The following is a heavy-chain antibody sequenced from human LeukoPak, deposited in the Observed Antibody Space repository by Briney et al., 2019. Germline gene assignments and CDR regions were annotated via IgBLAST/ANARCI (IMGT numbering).Heavy chain of an antibody. CDR3: AREDAEQMDNSFDI. J-gene: IGHJ3*02. D-gene: IGHD5-24*01. CDR1: GDSISSYY. Sequence: SETLSLTCTVSGDSISSYYWSWIRQPPGKGLEWIGYVYYSGSTNYNPSLKSRVTISVDTSKNQFSLKLSSVTAADTAVYYCAREDAEQMDNSFDIWGQGTMVTVSS. CDR2: VYYSGST. V-gene: IGHV4-59*01.